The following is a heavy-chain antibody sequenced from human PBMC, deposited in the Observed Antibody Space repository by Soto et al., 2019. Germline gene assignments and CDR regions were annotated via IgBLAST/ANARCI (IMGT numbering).Heavy chain of an antibody. J-gene: IGHJ3*02. D-gene: IGHD3-3*02. Sequence: GASVKVSCKASGDTFTNLDFNWVRQATGQGLEWLGWMHANTGNRGYSQKFQGRVSLTRDTSVSTAYMELSSLTSEDTAVYYCARYIFGRGFEIWGQGTKVTVSS. V-gene: IGHV1-8*01. CDR1: GDTFTNLD. CDR2: MHANTGNR. CDR3: ARYIFGRGFEI.